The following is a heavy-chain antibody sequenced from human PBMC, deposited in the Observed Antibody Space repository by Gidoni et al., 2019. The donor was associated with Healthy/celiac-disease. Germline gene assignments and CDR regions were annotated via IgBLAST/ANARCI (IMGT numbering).Heavy chain of an antibody. CDR2: SSSSSSYI. CDR3: ARDSGPGSIAVAGVDY. CDR1: GFTFSSYS. Sequence: EVQLVESGGGLVKPGGSLRLSCAASGFTFSSYSMNWVSQAPGKGLEWVSSSSSSSSYIYYADSVKGRFTISRDNAKNSLYLQMNSLRAEDTAVYYCARDSGPGSIAVAGVDYWGQGTLVTVSS. D-gene: IGHD6-19*01. V-gene: IGHV3-21*01. J-gene: IGHJ4*02.